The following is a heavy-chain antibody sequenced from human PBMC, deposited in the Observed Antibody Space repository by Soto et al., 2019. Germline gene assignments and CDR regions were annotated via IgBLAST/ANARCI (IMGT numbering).Heavy chain of an antibody. CDR2: IYYSGST. CDR1: GGSISSGGYY. CDR3: ARDTIFDYYGMDV. D-gene: IGHD3-3*01. Sequence: SETLSLTCTVSGGSISSGGYYWSWIRQHPGKGLEWIGYIYYSGSTYYNPSLKSRVTISVDTSKNQFSLKLSSVTAADTAVYYCARDTIFDYYGMDVWGQGTTVTVSS. V-gene: IGHV4-31*03. J-gene: IGHJ6*02.